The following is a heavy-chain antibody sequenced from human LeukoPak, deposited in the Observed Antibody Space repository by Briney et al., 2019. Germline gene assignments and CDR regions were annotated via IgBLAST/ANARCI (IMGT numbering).Heavy chain of an antibody. V-gene: IGHV4-39*01. J-gene: IGHJ4*02. CDR2: VYYSGTS. Sequence: SETLSLTCTVSGDSVRNGKYYWGWIRQPPEKGLEWIGTVYYSGTSYYGPSLQSRTTMSVDTLKNQFSLNLKSVTVADTAVYYCARQGPSSAGILWDYWGQGILVTVSS. CDR1: GDSVRNGKYY. CDR3: ARQGPSSAGILWDY. D-gene: IGHD3-9*01.